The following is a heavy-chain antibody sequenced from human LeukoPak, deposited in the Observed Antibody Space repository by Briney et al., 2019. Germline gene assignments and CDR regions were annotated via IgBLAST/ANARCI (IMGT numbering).Heavy chain of an antibody. J-gene: IGHJ6*03. CDR3: ARYGYYGSGRFMDV. Sequence: SETLSLTCTVSDGSITTHYWSWIRQPAGKGLEWIGRMHANRYTDHCPSLKSRLTMSVDTSKKKFSLRLSSVTAADTAVYFCARYGYYGSGRFMDVWGKGTTVIVSS. D-gene: IGHD3-10*01. V-gene: IGHV4-4*07. CDR2: MHANRYT. CDR1: DGSITTHY.